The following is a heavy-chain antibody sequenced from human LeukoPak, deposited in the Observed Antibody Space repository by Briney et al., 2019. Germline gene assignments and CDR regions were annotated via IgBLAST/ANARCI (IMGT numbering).Heavy chain of an antibody. CDR2: ISAYNGNT. V-gene: IGHV1-18*01. Sequence: ASVKVSCKASGYTFTSYAMNWVRQAPGQGLEWMGWISAYNGNTNYAQKLQGRVTMTTDTSTSTAYMELRSLRSDDTAVYYCARDKIKAAAGTFDYWGQGTLVTVSS. CDR1: GYTFTSYA. CDR3: ARDKIKAAAGTFDY. J-gene: IGHJ4*02. D-gene: IGHD6-13*01.